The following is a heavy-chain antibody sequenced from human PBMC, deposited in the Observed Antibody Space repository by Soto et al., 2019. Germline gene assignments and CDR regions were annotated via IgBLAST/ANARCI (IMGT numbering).Heavy chain of an antibody. CDR1: GYTLTDYY. D-gene: IGHD6-25*01. CDR2: INPHTGDT. V-gene: IGHV1-2*02. J-gene: IGHJ2*01. Sequence: QVHLVQSGAEVKKPGASVTVSCKTSGYTLTDYYMHWVRQAPGQGLEWMAWINPHTGDTGIAERFQGRVTMPRDTYTNTAHIGMTSPMSDDTAIYYCAREGGAAPGARREWYLDLWGRESLVTVPS. CDR3: AREGGAAPGARREWYLDL.